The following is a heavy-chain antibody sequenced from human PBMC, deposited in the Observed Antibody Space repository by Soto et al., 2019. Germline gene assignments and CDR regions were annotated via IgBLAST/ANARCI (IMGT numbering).Heavy chain of an antibody. CDR1: GFTFSSYA. D-gene: IGHD3-16*01. CDR2: ISGSGIST. J-gene: IGHJ4*02. V-gene: IGHV3-23*01. Sequence: EGQLLESGGGLVQPGGSLRLSCAASGFTFSSYAMTWVRQAPGKGLEWVSSISGSGISTYYADSVKGRFTISRDNSKNTLYLKMNSLKAEDAAVYYCAKSAGSNAYYPNDYWGQVTLVTVSS. CDR3: AKSAGSNAYYPNDY.